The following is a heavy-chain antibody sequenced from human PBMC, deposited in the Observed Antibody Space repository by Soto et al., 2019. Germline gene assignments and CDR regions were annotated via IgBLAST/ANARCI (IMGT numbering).Heavy chain of an antibody. D-gene: IGHD2-15*01. Sequence: QVQMVESGGGVVQPGRSLRLSCAASGFTFSSFGMHWVRQAPGKGLEWVAVISYDGRKKYYADSMKGRFTISRDNSKNTLYLQMNNLRAEDTAMYYCAKDEVLVEVVARDYYGMDVWGQGTTGTVSS. CDR1: GFTFSSFG. J-gene: IGHJ6*02. V-gene: IGHV3-30*18. CDR3: AKDEVLVEVVARDYYGMDV. CDR2: ISYDGRKK.